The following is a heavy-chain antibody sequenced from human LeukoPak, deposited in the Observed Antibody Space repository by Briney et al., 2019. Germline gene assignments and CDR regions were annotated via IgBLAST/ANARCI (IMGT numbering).Heavy chain of an antibody. V-gene: IGHV1-69*05. Sequence: ASVKVSCKASGYTFTSYGISWVRQAPGQGLEWMGGIIPIFGTAHYAQKFQGRVTITTDESTSTAYMELNSLRSEDTAMYYCAKDTCTNGVCLSSPWGQGTLVTVSS. CDR3: AKDTCTNGVCLSSP. J-gene: IGHJ4*02. CDR1: GYTFTSYG. D-gene: IGHD2-8*01. CDR2: IIPIFGTA.